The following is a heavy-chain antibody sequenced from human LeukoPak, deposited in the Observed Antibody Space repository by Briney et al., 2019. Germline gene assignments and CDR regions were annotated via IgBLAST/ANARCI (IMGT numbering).Heavy chain of an antibody. CDR2: MNPNSGNT. D-gene: IGHD3-22*01. Sequence: GASVKVSCKASGYTFTSYDINWVRQATGQGLEWMGWMNPNSGNTGYAQKFQGRVTMTRNTSISTAYMELSSLRSEDTAVYYCARANEGPAGVSSGYYYVGSYYYYYMDVWGKGTTVTISS. V-gene: IGHV1-8*01. CDR1: GYTFTSYD. CDR3: ARANEGPAGVSSGYYYVGSYYYYYMDV. J-gene: IGHJ6*03.